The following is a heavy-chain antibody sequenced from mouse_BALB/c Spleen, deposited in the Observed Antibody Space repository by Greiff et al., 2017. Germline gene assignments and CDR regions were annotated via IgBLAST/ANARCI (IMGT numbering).Heavy chain of an antibody. CDR3: ASGTAYAMDY. CDR2: IYPGDGDT. V-gene: IGHV1-80*01. CDR1: GYAFSSYW. D-gene: IGHD4-1*01. Sequence: QVQLQQSGAELVRPGSSVKISCKASGYAFSSYWMNWVKQRPGQGLEWIGQIYPGDGDTNYNGKFKGKATLTADKSSSTAYMQLSSLTSEDSAVYFCASGTAYAMDYWGQGTSVTVSS. J-gene: IGHJ4*01.